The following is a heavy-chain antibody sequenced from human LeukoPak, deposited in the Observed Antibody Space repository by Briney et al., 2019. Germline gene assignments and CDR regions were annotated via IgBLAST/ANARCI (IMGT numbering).Heavy chain of an antibody. CDR1: GFTFTSSA. CDR3: AADTNYDFWSGSPPIAAAL. V-gene: IGHV1-58*02. CDR2: IVVGSGNT. D-gene: IGHD3-3*01. J-gene: IGHJ4*02. Sequence: TSVKVSCKASGFTFTSSAMQWVRQARGQRLEWIGWIVVGSGNTNYAQKFQERGTITRDMSTSTAYMELSSLRSEDTAVYYCAADTNYDFWSGSPPIAAALWGQGTLVTVSS.